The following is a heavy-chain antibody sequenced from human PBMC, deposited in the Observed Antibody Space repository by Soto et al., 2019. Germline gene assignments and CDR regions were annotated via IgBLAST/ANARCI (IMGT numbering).Heavy chain of an antibody. V-gene: IGHV4-59*01. CDR1: GGSISAYY. CDR3: ARLTSRRQQSV. Sequence: SETLSLTCTVSGGSISAYYWSWIRQPPGKGLEWIGYIDSSGNTNYNPSLKSRVTISVDTSKNQFSLRLTSVTAADTAVYFCARLTSRRQQSVWGQGTLVTVSS. CDR2: IDSSGNT. D-gene: IGHD7-27*01. J-gene: IGHJ4*02.